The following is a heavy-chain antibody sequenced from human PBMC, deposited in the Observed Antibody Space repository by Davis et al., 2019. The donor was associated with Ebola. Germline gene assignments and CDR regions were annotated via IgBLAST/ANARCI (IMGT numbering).Heavy chain of an antibody. Sequence: SVKVSCKASEGTFSSYAITWVRQAPGQGLEWMGRIIPILGIANYAQKFQGRVTITADKSTSTAYMQLSSLRSEDTAVYYCARGGSYFGGYFDYWGQGTLVTVSS. D-gene: IGHD1-26*01. J-gene: IGHJ4*02. CDR1: EGTFSSYA. V-gene: IGHV1-69*04. CDR2: IIPILGIA. CDR3: ARGGSYFGGYFDY.